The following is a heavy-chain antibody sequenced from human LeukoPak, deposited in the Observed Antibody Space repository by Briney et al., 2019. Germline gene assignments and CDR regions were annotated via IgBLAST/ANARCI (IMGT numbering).Heavy chain of an antibody. CDR1: GSSITSVSHY. V-gene: IGHV4-39*01. J-gene: IGHJ4*02. Sequence: PSETLSLTCTISGSSITSVSHYWGWIRQPPGKGLEWIGYIYYIGSTYYTPSLRSRVTMSVHTSQNQFSLSLNSVTAADAAFYYCARRWGNIVGVTYEYWGQGTLVTVSA. D-gene: IGHD3-16*01. CDR3: ARRWGNIVGVTYEY. CDR2: IYYIGST.